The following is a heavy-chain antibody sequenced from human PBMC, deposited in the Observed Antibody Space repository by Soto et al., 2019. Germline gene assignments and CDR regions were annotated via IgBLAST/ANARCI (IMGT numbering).Heavy chain of an antibody. CDR2: IKSKTDGGTT. J-gene: IGHJ4*02. D-gene: IGHD5-18*01. V-gene: IGHV3-15*01. CDR1: GFTVSNAW. Sequence: ESGGGLVKPGGSLRLSCAASGFTVSNAWMSWVRQAPGKGLEWVGRIKSKTDGGTTEYDAPVKGRFTISRDDSKNTLYLQMNSLKPEDTAVYYCTRYSYGASEYWGQGTLVTVSS. CDR3: TRYSYGASEY.